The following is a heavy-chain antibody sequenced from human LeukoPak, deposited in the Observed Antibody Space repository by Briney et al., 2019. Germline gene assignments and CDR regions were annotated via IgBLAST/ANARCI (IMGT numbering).Heavy chain of an antibody. CDR2: ISAYNGNT. V-gene: IGHV1-18*01. CDR1: GYTFTSYG. CDR3: ATWGRYCSGGSRYIGIDV. J-gene: IGHJ6*02. D-gene: IGHD2-15*01. Sequence: ASVKVSCKASGYTFTSYGISWVRQAPGQGLEWMGWISAYNGNTNYAQKLQGRVAMTEDTSTDTAYMELSSLRSEDTAVYYCATWGRYCSGGSRYIGIDVWGQGTTVTVSS.